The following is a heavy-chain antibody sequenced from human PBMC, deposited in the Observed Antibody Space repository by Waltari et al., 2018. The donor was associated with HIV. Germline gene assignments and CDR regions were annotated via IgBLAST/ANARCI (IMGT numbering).Heavy chain of an antibody. D-gene: IGHD3-16*01. Sequence: EVQLVESGGGLVQPGGSLRLSCVASGFSFGSYSMNWVRQAPGRGLEWLSYISSGSTMIFYEDSVRGRFTISRDNAKKSLFLQMDSLTAEDSGVYFCARGGLQESYGYGPDFWGQGTLVTVSS. V-gene: IGHV3-48*01. CDR3: ARGGLQESYGYGPDF. J-gene: IGHJ4*02. CDR1: GFSFGSYS. CDR2: ISSGSTMI.